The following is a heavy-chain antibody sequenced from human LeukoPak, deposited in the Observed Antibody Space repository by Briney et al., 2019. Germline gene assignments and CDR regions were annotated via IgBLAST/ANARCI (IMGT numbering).Heavy chain of an antibody. CDR2: IRWSNGII. CDR1: GFTFDDYA. Sequence: GRSLRLSCAASGFTFDDYAMHWVRQAPGKGLEWVAGIRWSNGIIAYADSVKGRFTISIDNTKTSLYLQMDSLRPEDTGLYYCVRPGRPVTAIYYFDSCGQGTLVTVSS. V-gene: IGHV3-9*01. CDR3: VRPGRPVTAIYYFDS. J-gene: IGHJ4*02. D-gene: IGHD2-21*02.